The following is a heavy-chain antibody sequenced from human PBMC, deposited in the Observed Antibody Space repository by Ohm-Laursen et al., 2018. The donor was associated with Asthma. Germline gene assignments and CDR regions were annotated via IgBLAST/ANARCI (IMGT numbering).Heavy chain of an antibody. Sequence: SLRLSCAASGFTFSSFAMHWVRQAPGEGLEWVAGISYDGSNKYYEDSVKGRFTISRDNSKNTLYVQMSSLRAEDTAVYYCARGVAAPGTYYFDYWGQGTLTTVSS. CDR3: ARGVAAPGTYYFDY. D-gene: IGHD6-13*01. CDR2: ISYDGSNK. CDR1: GFTFSSFA. J-gene: IGHJ4*02. V-gene: IGHV3-30-3*01.